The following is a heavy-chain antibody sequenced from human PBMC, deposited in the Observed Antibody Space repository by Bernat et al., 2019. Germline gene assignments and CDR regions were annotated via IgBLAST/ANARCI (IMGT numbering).Heavy chain of an antibody. CDR2: IGKDGSNK. J-gene: IGHJ4*02. CDR1: GFTFSSYG. D-gene: IGHD4-17*01. V-gene: IGHV3-33*01. CDR3: ATSDYGDYVFYGLGY. Sequence: QVQLVESGGAVVQLGRSLRLSGAAPGFTFSSYGMHWVRQAPGKGLEGVAVIGKDGSNKYYADSVKGRFTISRDNSKNTLYLQMNSLRAEDTAVYYCATSDYGDYVFYGLGYWGQGTLVTVSS.